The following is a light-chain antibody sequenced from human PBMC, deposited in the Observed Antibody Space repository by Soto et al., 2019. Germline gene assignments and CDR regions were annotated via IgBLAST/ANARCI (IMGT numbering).Light chain of an antibody. CDR1: QDISNY. CDR2: DAS. Sequence: DIQMTQSPSSLSASVGDRVTITCQATQDISNYLIWYQQKPGKAPKLLIYDASNLETGVPSRFSGSGSVTYFIHTISNLQPEDTATYYCQQYDNLPRATFGPGTKVEIK. J-gene: IGKJ3*01. V-gene: IGKV1-33*01. CDR3: QQYDNLPRAT.